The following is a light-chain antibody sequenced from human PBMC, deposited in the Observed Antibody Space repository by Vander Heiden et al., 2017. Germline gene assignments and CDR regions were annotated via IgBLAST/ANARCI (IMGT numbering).Light chain of an antibody. V-gene: IGKV3-11*01. CDR3: QQRSNWL. CDR2: DAS. Sequence: DIVLTQSPATLSLSPGERATISCRASQSLSRYLALYQQKPDPATRLLIYDASNGSTGIAASFSGSGSTAFFTLTISGLDAEDFAFYYCQQRSNWLFGGGTKVEIK. J-gene: IGKJ4*01. CDR1: QSLSRY.